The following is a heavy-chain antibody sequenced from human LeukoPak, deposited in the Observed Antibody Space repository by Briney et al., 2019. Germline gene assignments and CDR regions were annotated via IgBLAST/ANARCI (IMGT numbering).Heavy chain of an antibody. CDR3: ARYREAYDHFPHTLDI. V-gene: IGHV4-4*07. J-gene: IGHJ3*02. D-gene: IGHD5-12*01. CDR1: GVSVNTHEYF. Sequence: PSETLSLTCSVSGVSVNTHEYFWNWLRQPAGKGLEWIGRIYASGAIDYNPSLSSRVTMSLDPSKNQFSLNLYSATDADTAVYYCARYREAYDHFPHTLDIWGQGTMVTVSS. CDR2: IYASGAI.